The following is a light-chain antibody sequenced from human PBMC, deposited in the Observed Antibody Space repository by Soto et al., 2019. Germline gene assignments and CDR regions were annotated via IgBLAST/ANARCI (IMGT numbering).Light chain of an antibody. Sequence: EIVLMQSPGTLSLSPGESATLFCRASQTVSSSCLAWYQQKPGQAPRLLIYGVSSRATGIPDRFSGSGSGTDFTLTISRLQPEDFAVYYCQHYDNSAALTFGGGTKVDIK. CDR2: GVS. J-gene: IGKJ4*01. CDR1: QTVSSSC. V-gene: IGKV3-20*01. CDR3: QHYDNSAALT.